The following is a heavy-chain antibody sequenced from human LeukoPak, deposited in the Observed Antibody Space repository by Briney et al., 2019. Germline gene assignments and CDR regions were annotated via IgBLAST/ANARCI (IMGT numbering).Heavy chain of an antibody. CDR3: ARGGITHYDFPDFDY. J-gene: IGHJ4*02. CDR2: INPNSGGT. D-gene: IGHD3-22*01. Sequence: GASVKVSCKASGYTFTSYGISWVRQAPGQGLEWMGWINPNSGGTNYAQKFQGRVTMTRDTSISTAYMELSRLRSDDTAVYYCARGGITHYDFPDFDYWGQGTLVTVSS. V-gene: IGHV1-2*02. CDR1: GYTFTSYG.